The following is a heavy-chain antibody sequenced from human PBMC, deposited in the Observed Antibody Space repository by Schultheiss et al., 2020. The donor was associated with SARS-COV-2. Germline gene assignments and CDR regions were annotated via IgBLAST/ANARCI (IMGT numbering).Heavy chain of an antibody. CDR2: INHSGST. CDR3: APPLGTATV. V-gene: IGHV4-39*07. J-gene: IGHJ4*02. Sequence: GSLRLSCTVSGGSISSSSYYWSWIRQPPGKGLEWIGEINHSGSTNYNPSLKSRVTISVDTSKNQFSLKLSSVTAADTAVYYCAPPLGTATVWGQGTLVTVSS. D-gene: IGHD1-1*01. CDR1: GGSISSSSYY.